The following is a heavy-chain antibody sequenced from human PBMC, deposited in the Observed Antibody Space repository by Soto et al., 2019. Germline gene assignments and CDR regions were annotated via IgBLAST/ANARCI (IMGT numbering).Heavy chain of an antibody. J-gene: IGHJ4*02. CDR2: ISGSSRYT. D-gene: IGHD6-19*01. V-gene: IGHV3-11*06. CDR1: GFNFSDHY. CDR3: ARHTSGWHYYDY. Sequence: SLRLSCAASGFNFSDHYMNWIHQAPGKGLEWVSYISGSSRYTNFADSVKGRFTISRDNAKNSLYLQMNSLRAEDTAVYYCARHTSGWHYYDYWGQGTPVTVSS.